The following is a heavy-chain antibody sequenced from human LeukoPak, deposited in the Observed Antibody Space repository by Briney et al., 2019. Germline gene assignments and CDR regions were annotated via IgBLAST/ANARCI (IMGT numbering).Heavy chain of an antibody. CDR1: GGSISSSSYY. CDR2: IFNSGST. D-gene: IGHD2-2*01. J-gene: IGHJ5*02. CDR3: ARVRVPVADGGWFDP. Sequence: PSETLSLTCTVSGGSISSSSYYWGWIRQPPGKGLEWIGSIFNSGSTYYNPSLKSRVTISVDTSKNQFSLKLSSVTAADTAVYYCARVRVPVADGGWFDPWGQGTLVTVSS. V-gene: IGHV4-39*07.